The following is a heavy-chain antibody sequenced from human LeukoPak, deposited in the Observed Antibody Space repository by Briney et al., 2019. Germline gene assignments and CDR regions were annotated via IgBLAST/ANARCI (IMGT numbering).Heavy chain of an antibody. CDR2: IFSHGEA. J-gene: IGHJ4*02. Sequence: GGSLRLSCAASGFTVGNNYMNWVRQAPGKGLEWVSLIFSHGEASYADSVKGRFTISRDNSKNTLYLQMNGLRVEDTAVYYCARDPPAVSINTYAWGQGTLVTVSS. CDR1: GFTVGNNY. CDR3: ARDPPAVSINTYA. D-gene: IGHD2-8*01. V-gene: IGHV3-66*01.